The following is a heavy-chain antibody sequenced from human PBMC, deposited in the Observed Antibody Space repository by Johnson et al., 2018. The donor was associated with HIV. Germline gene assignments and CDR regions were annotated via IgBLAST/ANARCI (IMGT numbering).Heavy chain of an antibody. CDR2: IKQDGSEK. CDR3: ARVGGSWMLDAFDI. Sequence: VQLVESGGGVVRPGGSLRLSCAASGFTFSRYWMSWVRQAPGKGLEWVDNIKQDGSEKYYVDSVKGRFTISRDNAKNSLYLQMNSLRAGDSAVYYCARVGGSWMLDAFDIWGQGTMVTVSS. V-gene: IGHV3-7*01. CDR1: GFTFSRYW. D-gene: IGHD3-10*01. J-gene: IGHJ3*02.